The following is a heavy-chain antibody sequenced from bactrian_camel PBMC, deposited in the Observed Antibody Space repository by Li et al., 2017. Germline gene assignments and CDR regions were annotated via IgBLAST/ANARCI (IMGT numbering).Heavy chain of an antibody. CDR2: IAMDGTT. Sequence: QLVESGGGSVQAGGSLRLSCAASGFPATVYCMAWFRQTPGNEREGVASIAMDGTTKYADSVKGRFTISNDKSWMTVHLQMDNLKAEDTGMYFCAAVLSNCGTWYESSCYKYWGQGTQVTVS. D-gene: IGHD2*01. J-gene: IGHJ4*01. CDR3: AAVLSNCGTWYESSCYKY. V-gene: IGHV3S53*01. CDR1: GFPATVYC.